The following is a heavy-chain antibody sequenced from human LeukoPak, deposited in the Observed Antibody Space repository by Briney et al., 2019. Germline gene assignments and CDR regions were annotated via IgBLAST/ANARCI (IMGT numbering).Heavy chain of an antibody. V-gene: IGHV3-23*01. Sequence: PGGSLRLSCGASGFTFSTYAMSGVRQAPEKGLEGVSAITASCANTYYADSVKGRFTISRDNSKNTLYLQMNSLRAEDTAVYYCAKDPYCTSASCYPDSWGQGTLVTVSS. D-gene: IGHD2-2*01. CDR1: GFTFSTYA. CDR3: AKDPYCTSASCYPDS. CDR2: ITASCANT. J-gene: IGHJ4*02.